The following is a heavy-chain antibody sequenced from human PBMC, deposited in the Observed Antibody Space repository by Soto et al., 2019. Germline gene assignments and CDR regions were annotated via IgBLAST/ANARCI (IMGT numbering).Heavy chain of an antibody. CDR1: GGSISSSSYY. CDR2: IYYSGST. V-gene: IGHV4-39*01. Sequence: SETLSLTCTVSGGSISSSSYYWGWILQPPGKGLEWIGSIYYSGSTYYNPSLKSRVTISVDTSKNQFSLKLSSVTAADTAVYYCARPKDSSGYYYGGAFDIWGQGTMVTVS. D-gene: IGHD3-22*01. CDR3: ARPKDSSGYYYGGAFDI. J-gene: IGHJ3*02.